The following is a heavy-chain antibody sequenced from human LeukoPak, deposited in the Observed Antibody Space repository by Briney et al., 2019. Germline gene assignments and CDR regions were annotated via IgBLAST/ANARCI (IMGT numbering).Heavy chain of an antibody. Sequence: GASVKVSCKASGGTFSSYAISWVRQAPGQGLEWMGGIIPIFGTANYAQKFQGRVTITTDESTSTAYMELSSLRSEDTAVYYCARALNDSSGYYDYNYYYMDVWGKGTTVTVSS. CDR2: IIPIFGTA. CDR3: ARALNDSSGYYDYNYYYMDV. D-gene: IGHD3-22*01. J-gene: IGHJ6*03. V-gene: IGHV1-69*05. CDR1: GGTFSSYA.